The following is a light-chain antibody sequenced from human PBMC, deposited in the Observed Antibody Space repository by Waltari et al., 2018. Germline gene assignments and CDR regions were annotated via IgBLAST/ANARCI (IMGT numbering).Light chain of an antibody. CDR3: QQSYTMPMYT. CDR1: QDISNN. CDR2: AVF. J-gene: IGKJ2*01. Sequence: DIQMTQSPSSLSASVGDRVTITCRASQDISNNLNWYQQKPGKAPDLLIFAVFTLQSGVPSRFSGSGSGTEFTLTISSLQPEDSATYCCQQSYTMPMYTFGQGTKLEIK. V-gene: IGKV1-39*01.